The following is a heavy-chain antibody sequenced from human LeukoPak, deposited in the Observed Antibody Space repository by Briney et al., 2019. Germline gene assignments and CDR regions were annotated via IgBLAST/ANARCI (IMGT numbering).Heavy chain of an antibody. CDR1: GGSISSFY. CDR3: ARNPPATAEYYFDY. J-gene: IGHJ4*02. D-gene: IGHD1-14*01. V-gene: IGHV4-59*08. Sequence: SETLSLTCTVSGGSISSFYWSWIRQPAGKGLEWIGYIYYSGSTNYNPSLKSRVTISVDTSKKQFSLKLSSVTAADTAVYYCARNPPATAEYYFDYWGQGTLVTVSS. CDR2: IYYSGST.